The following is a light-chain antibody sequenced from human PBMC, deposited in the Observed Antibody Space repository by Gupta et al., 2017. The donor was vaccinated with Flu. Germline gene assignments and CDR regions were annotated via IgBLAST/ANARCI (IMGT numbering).Light chain of an antibody. CDR3: QSYEV. V-gene: IGLV6-57*01. CDR1: SGSIGINY. CDR2: EDD. J-gene: IGLJ2*01. Sequence: NFRLTLAHSVSGSPGKTVTISCTRSSGSIGINYVQWYQQRPGTSPKNVIYEDDQRPSGVPDRFSGSIDRSSNSASLTISGLKTEDEADYYCQSYEVFGGGTKLTVL.